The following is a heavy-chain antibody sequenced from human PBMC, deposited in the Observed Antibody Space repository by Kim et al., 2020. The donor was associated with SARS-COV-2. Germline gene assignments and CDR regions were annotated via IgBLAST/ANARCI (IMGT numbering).Heavy chain of an antibody. J-gene: IGHJ6*02. Sequence: SETLSLTCAVYGGSFSGYYWSWIRQPPGKGLEWIGEINHSGSTNYNPSLKSRVTISVDTSKNQFSLKLSSVTAADTAVYYCARGYYYGSGSYTLAGMDVWGQGTTVTVSS. V-gene: IGHV4-34*01. CDR3: ARGYYYGSGSYTLAGMDV. CDR1: GGSFSGYY. CDR2: INHSGST. D-gene: IGHD3-10*01.